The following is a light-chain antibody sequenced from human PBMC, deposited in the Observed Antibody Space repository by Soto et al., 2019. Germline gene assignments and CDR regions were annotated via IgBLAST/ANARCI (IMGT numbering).Light chain of an antibody. J-gene: IGKJ2*01. CDR2: GAS. Sequence: EIVLTQSPGTPSLSPGERATLSCRASQSVSGSYLAWYQQKPGQAPRLLIYGASSRATGIPDRFSGSGSGTDFTLTISRLEPEDFAVYYCQQYGSSPYTFGQGTKLEIK. CDR1: QSVSGSY. CDR3: QQYGSSPYT. V-gene: IGKV3-20*01.